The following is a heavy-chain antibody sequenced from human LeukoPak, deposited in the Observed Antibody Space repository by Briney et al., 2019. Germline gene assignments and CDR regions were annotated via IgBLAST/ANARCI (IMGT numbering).Heavy chain of an antibody. CDR3: ARDLCSTTSCQGWFDP. Sequence: GASVKVSCKASGYTLRTYGLSWVRPAPGQGLEWMGWSRPYNGDTNYAQKFQDRVTIITDASTSTSYMELRSLRSDDTAVYYCARDLCSTTSCQGWFDPWGQGTLVTVSS. V-gene: IGHV1-18*01. J-gene: IGHJ5*02. CDR2: SRPYNGDT. CDR1: GYTLRTYG. D-gene: IGHD2-2*01.